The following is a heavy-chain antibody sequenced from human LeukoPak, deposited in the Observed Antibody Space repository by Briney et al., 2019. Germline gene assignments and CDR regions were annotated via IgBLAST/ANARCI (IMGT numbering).Heavy chain of an antibody. J-gene: IGHJ4*02. D-gene: IGHD6-19*01. CDR1: GFTFNKYD. Sequence: GGSLRLSCAASGFTFNKYDMNWVRQAPGKGLEWVSSVSSRGQILYEDSVKGRFTISRDNGKNSLYLQMNSLRAEDTAVYYCAREGYSSGSFDYWGQGTLVTVSS. CDR2: VSSRGQI. V-gene: IGHV3-69-1*02. CDR3: AREGYSSGSFDY.